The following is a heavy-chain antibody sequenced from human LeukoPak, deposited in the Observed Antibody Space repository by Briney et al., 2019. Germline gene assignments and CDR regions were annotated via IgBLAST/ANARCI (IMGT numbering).Heavy chain of an antibody. CDR1: GYTFTTYG. CDR3: ARETYSNILTGTDY. V-gene: IGHV1-18*01. CDR2: ISTYDDNI. J-gene: IGHJ4*02. D-gene: IGHD3-9*01. Sequence: GASVKLSCKASGYTFTTYGLSWVRQAPGQGLEWLGWISTYDDNIKYAQSLQGRLTLTIDTSTSTAYMELRSLTSDDTAVYYCARETYSNILTGTDYWGPGTLVTVSS.